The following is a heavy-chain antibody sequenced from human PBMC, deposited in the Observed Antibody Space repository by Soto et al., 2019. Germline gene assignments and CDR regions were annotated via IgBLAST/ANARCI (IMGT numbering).Heavy chain of an antibody. V-gene: IGHV3-23*01. D-gene: IGHD3-3*01. CDR2: ISGSGGST. Sequence: GGSLRLSCAASGFTFSSYAMSWVRQAPGKGLEWVSAISGSGGSTYYADSVKGRFTISRDNSKNTLYLQMNSLRAEDTAVYYCAKGGATYYDFWSCYYERDYYYYYMDFSGKRTTVTVSS. J-gene: IGHJ6*03. CDR3: AKGGATYYDFWSCYYERDYYYYYMDF. CDR1: GFTFSSYA.